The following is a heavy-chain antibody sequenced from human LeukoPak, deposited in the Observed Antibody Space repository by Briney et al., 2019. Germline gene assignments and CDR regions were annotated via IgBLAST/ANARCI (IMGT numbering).Heavy chain of an antibody. CDR1: GFTFTNSA. V-gene: IGHV1-58*02. Sequence: SVKVSCKASGFTFTNSAMQWVRQARGQRLEWIGWIVVGSGNTNYAQKFQERVTITRDMSTSTAYMELSSLRSEDTAVYYCAASGSDILTGYRYYYYGMDIWGQGTTVTVSS. J-gene: IGHJ6*02. CDR3: AASGSDILTGYRYYYYGMDI. CDR2: IVVGSGNT. D-gene: IGHD3-9*01.